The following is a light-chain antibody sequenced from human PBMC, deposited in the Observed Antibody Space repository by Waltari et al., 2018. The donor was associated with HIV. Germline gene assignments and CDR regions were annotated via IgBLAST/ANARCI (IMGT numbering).Light chain of an antibody. J-gene: IGLJ3*02. CDR3: CSYAGSSTWV. V-gene: IGLV2-23*02. CDR1: SSDARSYNL. CDR2: EVS. Sequence: QSALTQPASLSGSPGQSITISCTGTSSDARSYNLFSWYQQHPGKAPKLMIYEVSKRPSGVSNRFSGSKSGNTASLTISGLQAEDEADYYCCSYAGSSTWVFGGGTKLTVL.